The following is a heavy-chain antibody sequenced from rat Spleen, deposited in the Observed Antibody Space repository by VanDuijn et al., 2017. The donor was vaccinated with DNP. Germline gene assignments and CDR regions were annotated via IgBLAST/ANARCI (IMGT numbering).Heavy chain of an antibody. CDR1: GVTFGDFN. J-gene: IGHJ2*01. D-gene: IGHD1-11*01. CDR2: ITTSGGST. Sequence: EVQLVESGGGLVQPGRSLKLSCAAAGVTFGDFNMAWVRQFPERGLEWVASITTSGGSTSYRDSVKGRFTISRDNAKTTLYLQMDSLRSEDTATYYCTTDFERGYWGQGVMVTVSS. CDR3: TTDFERGY. V-gene: IGHV5-27*01.